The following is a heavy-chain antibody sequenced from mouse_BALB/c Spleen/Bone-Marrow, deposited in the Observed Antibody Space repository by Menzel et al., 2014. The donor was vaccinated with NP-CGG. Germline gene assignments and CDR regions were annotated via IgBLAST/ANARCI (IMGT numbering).Heavy chain of an antibody. CDR2: IYPGPVNT. J-gene: IGHJ4*01. CDR3: AGGGGSDEGDAMDY. CDR1: GYTFTSYY. V-gene: IGHV1S56*01. Sequence: QVQLQQSGPELVKPGASVTISCTASGYTFTSYYIHWVKQRPGQGLEWIGLIYPGPVNTKSHEKFKGKAPLTAYKSSRTDYMQLSRLTSEESAVYVWAGGGGSDEGDAMDYGGQGTSVTVSS. D-gene: IGHD1-1*01.